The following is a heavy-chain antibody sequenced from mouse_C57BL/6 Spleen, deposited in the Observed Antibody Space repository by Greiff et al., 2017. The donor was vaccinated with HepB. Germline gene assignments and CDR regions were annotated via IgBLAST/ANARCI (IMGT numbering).Heavy chain of an antibody. D-gene: IGHD2-4*01. Sequence: EVQLVESGGGLVKPGGSLKLSCAASGFTFSSYAMSWVRQTPEKRLEWVATISDGGSYTYYPDNVKGRFTISRDNAKNNLYLQMSHLKAEDTAMYDCARGDDYDGGFAYWGQGTLVTVSA. CDR2: ISDGGSYT. J-gene: IGHJ3*01. V-gene: IGHV5-4*01. CDR1: GFTFSSYA. CDR3: ARGDDYDGGFAY.